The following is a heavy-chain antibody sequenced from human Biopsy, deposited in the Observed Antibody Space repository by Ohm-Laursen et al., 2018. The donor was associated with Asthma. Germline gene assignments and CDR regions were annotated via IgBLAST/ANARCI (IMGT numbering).Heavy chain of an antibody. CDR2: VYYSGST. CDR1: GGSINSFY. CDR3: ARGVDRVTGLLDHFDS. J-gene: IGHJ4*02. V-gene: IGHV4-59*07. D-gene: IGHD2-21*02. Sequence: SDTLSLTCAVSGGSINSFYWSWIRQPPGKGLESIGHVYYSGSTNYNPSLKSRVTISIDASKNQFSLKLTSVTAADTAVYYCARGVDRVTGLLDHFDSWGQGTLVTVSS.